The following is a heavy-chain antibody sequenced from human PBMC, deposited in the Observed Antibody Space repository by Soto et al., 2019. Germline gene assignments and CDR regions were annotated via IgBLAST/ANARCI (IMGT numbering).Heavy chain of an antibody. D-gene: IGHD2-8*01. Sequence: PVKVSCKAARYTFSVVYIDWVRQAPGQGLESRGWIAPDSGGTDYAQKFQGRVTMTRDTSISTDYMELSRLRSDDTAVYYCRVTGVSEVDYWGQGTLVTVSS. V-gene: IGHV1-2*02. CDR1: RYTFSVVY. CDR3: RVTGVSEVDY. CDR2: IAPDSGGT. J-gene: IGHJ4*02.